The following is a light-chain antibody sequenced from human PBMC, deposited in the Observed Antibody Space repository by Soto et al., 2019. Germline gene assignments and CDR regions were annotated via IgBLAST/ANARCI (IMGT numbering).Light chain of an antibody. V-gene: IGKV3D-15*01. CDR2: GAS. CDR1: QSVRNF. CDR3: LQYNNWPSLT. J-gene: IGKJ4*01. Sequence: EIVMTQSPATLSVSPGERATLSCRASQSVRNFLAWYQQKPGQAPSLLIYGASTRATGIPARFSGSGSGTEFTLTISRLQSEDFAVYYCLQYNNWPSLTFGGGTKVEIK.